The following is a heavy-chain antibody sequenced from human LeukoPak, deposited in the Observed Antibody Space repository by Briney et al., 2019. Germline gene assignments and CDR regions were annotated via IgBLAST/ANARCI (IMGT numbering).Heavy chain of an antibody. CDR1: GVTFSSYA. CDR3: AKTVRTRWGFDY. Sequence: GGSLRLSCAASGVTFSSYAMSCVRQAPGKGLEWVSIISGSGGSTSYADSVKGRFTISRDNSNNTLYLQMSSLRAEDTALYYCAKTVRTRWGFDYWGQRTLVTVSS. D-gene: IGHD4-23*01. CDR2: ISGSGGST. V-gene: IGHV3-23*01. J-gene: IGHJ4*02.